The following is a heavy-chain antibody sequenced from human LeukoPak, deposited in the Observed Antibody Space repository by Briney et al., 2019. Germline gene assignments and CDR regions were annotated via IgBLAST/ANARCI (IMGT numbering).Heavy chain of an antibody. CDR2: IYYSGST. CDR1: GGSISSSSYY. J-gene: IGHJ3*02. D-gene: IGHD6-19*01. CDR3: ARDRIAVAGTRWDAFDI. Sequence: PSETLSLTCTVSGGSISSSSYYWGWIRQPPGKGLEWIGSIYYSGSTYYNPSLKSRVTISVDTSKNQFSLQLNSVTPEDTAVYYCARDRIAVAGTRWDAFDIWGQGTMVTVSS. V-gene: IGHV4-39*02.